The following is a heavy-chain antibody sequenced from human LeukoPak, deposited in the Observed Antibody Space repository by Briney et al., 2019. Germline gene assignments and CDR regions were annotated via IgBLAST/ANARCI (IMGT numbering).Heavy chain of an antibody. CDR2: IYYSGST. V-gene: IGHV4-59*01. D-gene: IGHD2-2*02. CDR1: GGSISSYY. J-gene: IGHJ6*03. CDR3: ARASVVPAAIRGIYYYYYYYMDV. Sequence: SETLSLTCTVSGGSISSYYWSWIRQPPGKGLEWIGCIYYSGSTNYNPSLKSRVTISVDTSKNQFSLKLSSVTAADTAVYYCARASVVPAAIRGIYYYYYYYMDVWGKGTTVTVSS.